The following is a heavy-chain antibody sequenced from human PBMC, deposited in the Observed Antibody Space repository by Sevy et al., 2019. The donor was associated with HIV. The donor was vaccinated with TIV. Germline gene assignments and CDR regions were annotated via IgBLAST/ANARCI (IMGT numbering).Heavy chain of an antibody. CDR3: ARDSDDYGDYSTQNYFDY. CDR2: ISAYNGNT. CDR1: GYTFTSYG. D-gene: IGHD4-17*01. V-gene: IGHV1-18*01. J-gene: IGHJ4*02. Sequence: ASVKVSCKASGYTFTSYGISWVRQAPGQGLEWMGWISAYNGNTNYAQKLQGRVTMTTDTSTSTAYMELRSLRSDDTAVYYCARDSDDYGDYSTQNYFDYWGQRTLVTVSS.